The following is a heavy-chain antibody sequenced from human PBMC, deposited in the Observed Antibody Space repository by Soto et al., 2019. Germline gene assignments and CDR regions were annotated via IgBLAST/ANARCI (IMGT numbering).Heavy chain of an antibody. CDR1: GGTFSSYA. CDR2: IIPIFGTA. Sequence: QVQLVQSGAEVKKPGSSVKVSCKASGGTFSSYAISWVRQAPGQGLEWMGGIIPIFGTANYAQKFQGRVTITADESTSTAYMELSSLRSEDTAVYYCARDRGDYSTNGVCYFGWFYPWGQGTLVTVSS. D-gene: IGHD2-8*01. CDR3: ARDRGDYSTNGVCYFGWFYP. V-gene: IGHV1-69*01. J-gene: IGHJ5*02.